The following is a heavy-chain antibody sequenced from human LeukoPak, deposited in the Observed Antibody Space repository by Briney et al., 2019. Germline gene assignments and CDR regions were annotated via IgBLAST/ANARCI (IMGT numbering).Heavy chain of an antibody. J-gene: IGHJ3*02. D-gene: IGHD3-10*01. V-gene: IGHV3-9*03. CDR1: GFTFDDYA. CDR2: ISWNSGSI. Sequence: PGGSLRLSCAASGFTFDDYAMHWVRQAPGKGLEWVSGISWNSGSIGYADSVKGRFTISRDNAKNYLYLQMNSLRAEDMALYYCAKDLGFGEFDAFDIWGQGTMVTVSS. CDR3: AKDLGFGEFDAFDI.